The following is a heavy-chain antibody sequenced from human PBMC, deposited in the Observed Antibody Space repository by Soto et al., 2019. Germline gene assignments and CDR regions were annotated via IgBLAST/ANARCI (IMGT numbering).Heavy chain of an antibody. CDR2: MNPNSGNT. Sequence: GASVKVSCKASGYSFTSYDINWVRQATGQGLEWMGWMNPNSGNTGYAQKFQGRVTMTRNTSISTAYMELSSLRSEDTAVYYCARGLVATISADDYWGQGTLVTVSS. V-gene: IGHV1-8*01. D-gene: IGHD5-12*01. CDR1: GYSFTSYD. J-gene: IGHJ4*02. CDR3: ARGLVATISADDY.